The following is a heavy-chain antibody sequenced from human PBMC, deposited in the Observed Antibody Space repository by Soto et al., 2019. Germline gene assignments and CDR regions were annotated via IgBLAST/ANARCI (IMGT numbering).Heavy chain of an antibody. CDR3: ASDRTSTGPYKTGAMDV. CDR1: GFAFSDYS. V-gene: IGHV3-11*06. J-gene: IGHJ6*02. CDR2: ISSGSAYT. D-gene: IGHD2-8*02. Sequence: PGGSLRLSCAASGFAFSDYSMSWIRQAPGKGLEWVSYISSGSAYTNYADSVKGRFSISRDNTKNSLYLQMNSLRAEDTALYYCASDRTSTGPYKTGAMDVWGQGTTVTVSS.